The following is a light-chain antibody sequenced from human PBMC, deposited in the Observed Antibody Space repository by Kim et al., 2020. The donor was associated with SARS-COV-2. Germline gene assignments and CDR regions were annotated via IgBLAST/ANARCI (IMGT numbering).Light chain of an antibody. CDR2: DVN. Sequence: QSVVTQPASVSGSPGQSITISCTGTSSDIGTYNHVSWFQQHPVKAPKLMIYDVNKRPSGVSDRFSGSKSGSTASLTISGLQAEDEADYYCTSYTSTSTWVFGGGTQLTVL. CDR1: SSDIGTYNH. CDR3: TSYTSTSTWV. J-gene: IGLJ3*02. V-gene: IGLV2-14*03.